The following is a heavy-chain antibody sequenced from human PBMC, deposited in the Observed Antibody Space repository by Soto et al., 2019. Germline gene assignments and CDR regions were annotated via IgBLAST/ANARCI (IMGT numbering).Heavy chain of an antibody. J-gene: IGHJ4*02. V-gene: IGHV6-1*01. CDR3: ARGYSSSIDY. Sequence: PTLSLSCVISGDSVSSNSAAWNWIRQSPSRGLEWLGRTYYRSKWYNDYAVSVKSRITINPDTSKNQLSLHLKSVTPEDTAVYYCARGYSSSIDYWGQGTLVTVSS. CDR2: TYYRSKWYN. CDR1: GDSVSSNSAA. D-gene: IGHD6-13*01.